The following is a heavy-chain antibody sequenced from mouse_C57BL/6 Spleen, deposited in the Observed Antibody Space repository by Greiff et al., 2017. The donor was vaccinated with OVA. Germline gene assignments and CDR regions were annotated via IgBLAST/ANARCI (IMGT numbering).Heavy chain of an antibody. CDR3: VRGGFYYGYDDAMDY. V-gene: IGHV10-3*01. Sequence: EVKVVESGGGLVQPKGSLKLSCAASGFTFNTYAMHWVRQAPGTGLEWVARIRSKSSNYATYYADSVKDRFTISRDDSPSMLYLQMNNLKTEDTAMYYCVRGGFYYGYDDAMDYGGQGTSVTVSS. CDR1: GFTFNTYA. CDR2: IRSKSSNYAT. D-gene: IGHD2-2*01. J-gene: IGHJ4*01.